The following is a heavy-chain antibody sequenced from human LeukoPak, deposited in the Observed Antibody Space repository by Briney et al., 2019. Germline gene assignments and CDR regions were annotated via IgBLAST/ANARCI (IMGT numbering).Heavy chain of an antibody. CDR1: GYTFTSYD. CDR3: ARGLYYYGSGSGDWYYYGMDV. CDR2: MNPNSGNT. J-gene: IGHJ6*02. Sequence: ASVKVSCKASGYTFTSYDINWVRQATGQGLEWMGWMNPNSGNTGYAQKFQGRVTMTRNTSISTAYMELSSLRSEDTAVYYCARGLYYYGSGSGDWYYYGMDVWGQGTTVTVSS. D-gene: IGHD3-10*01. V-gene: IGHV1-8*01.